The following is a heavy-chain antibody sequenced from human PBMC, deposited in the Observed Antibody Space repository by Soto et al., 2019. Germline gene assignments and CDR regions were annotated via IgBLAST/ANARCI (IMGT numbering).Heavy chain of an antibody. CDR2: IKQDGSER. CDR3: ATLSLSMTIVVFPDH. D-gene: IGHD3-22*01. V-gene: IGHV3-7*01. CDR1: GFIFSRSW. J-gene: IGHJ4*02. Sequence: EVHLERSGGGLVQPGGSLRLSCAGSGFIFSRSWRGWFRQAPGKGLEWVANIKQDGSERYYVESLKGRFTISRDNADNPVYLQMNTLRAEDTAVYYCATLSLSMTIVVFPDHWGQGTLVTVSS.